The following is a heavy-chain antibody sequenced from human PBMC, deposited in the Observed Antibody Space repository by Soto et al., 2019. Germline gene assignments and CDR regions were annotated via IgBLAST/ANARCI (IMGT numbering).Heavy chain of an antibody. V-gene: IGHV4-39*02. CDR2: IHYSGST. CDR3: ARPGGSGWFYFDS. D-gene: IGHD6-13*01. CDR1: GESISGTIYY. J-gene: IGHJ4*02. Sequence: SETLSLTCIVSGESISGTIYYWSWIRQPPGKGLEWIGSIHYSGSTYYNPSLKSRVTISVDTSKNHFSLKLTSVTAADTAVYYCARPGGSGWFYFDSWGQGSQVTVSS.